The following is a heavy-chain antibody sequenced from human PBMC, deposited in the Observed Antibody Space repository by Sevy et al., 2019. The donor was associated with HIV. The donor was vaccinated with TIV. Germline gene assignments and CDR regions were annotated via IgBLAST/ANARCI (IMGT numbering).Heavy chain of an antibody. J-gene: IGHJ5*02. CDR2: ISSSGSTL. CDR3: ARGKYCSGGSCYPNWFDP. CDR1: GFTFSSYE. V-gene: IGHV3-48*03. D-gene: IGHD2-15*01. Sequence: GGSLRLSCAASGFTFSSYEMNWVRQAPGKGLEWVSYISSSGSTLYYADSVKGRFTISRDNAKNSLYLQMNSLRAEDTAVYYCARGKYCSGGSCYPNWFDPWGQGTLVTVSS.